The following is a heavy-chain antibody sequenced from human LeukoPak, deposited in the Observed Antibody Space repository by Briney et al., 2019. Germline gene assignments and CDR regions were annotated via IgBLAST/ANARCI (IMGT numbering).Heavy chain of an antibody. J-gene: IGHJ4*02. V-gene: IGHV3-30-3*01. D-gene: IGHD1-26*01. CDR1: GFTFSSYA. CDR2: ISYDGSNK. CDR3: ARDSGSYLGDY. Sequence: PGGSLRLSCAASGFTFSSYAMHWVRQAPGKGLEWVAVISYDGSNKYYADSVKGRFTISRDNSKNTLYLQMNSLRAEDTAVYYCARDSGSYLGDYWGQGTLVTVSS.